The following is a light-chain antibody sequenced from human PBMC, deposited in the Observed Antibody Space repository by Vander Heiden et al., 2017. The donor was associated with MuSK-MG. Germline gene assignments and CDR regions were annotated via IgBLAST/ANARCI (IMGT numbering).Light chain of an antibody. CDR3: QRSDATPYT. CDR2: GAS. CDR1: QSISNY. Sequence: DIQMTQSPSSLSASVGDRVTITCRASQSISNYLSWFHQQPGKAPKLLIHGASTLQSGVPSRFSGFGSGTYFTLTINSLQPDDFSTYYCQRSDATPYTFGQGTQLEVK. J-gene: IGKJ2*01. V-gene: IGKV1-39*01.